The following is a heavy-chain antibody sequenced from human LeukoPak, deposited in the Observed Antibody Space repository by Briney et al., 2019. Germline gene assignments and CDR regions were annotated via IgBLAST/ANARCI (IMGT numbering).Heavy chain of an antibody. CDR2: TNPNSGGT. V-gene: IGHV1-2*04. J-gene: IGHJ5*02. CDR1: GYTFTGYY. D-gene: IGHD6-13*01. CDR3: AREYSSSSPSFDP. Sequence: GASVKVSCKASGYTFTGYYMHWVRQAPGQGLEWMGWTNPNSGGTNYAQKFQGWVTMTRDTSISTAYMELSRLRSDDTAVYYCAREYSSSSPSFDPWGQGTLVTVSS.